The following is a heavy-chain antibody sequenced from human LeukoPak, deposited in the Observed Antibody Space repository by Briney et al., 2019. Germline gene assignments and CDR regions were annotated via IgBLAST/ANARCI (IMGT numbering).Heavy chain of an antibody. CDR1: GGSISSGSYY. D-gene: IGHD3-3*01. V-gene: IGHV4-61*02. CDR3: ARAAYYDFWSGSKGYYFDY. J-gene: IGHJ4*02. Sequence: PSQTLSLTCTVSGGSISSGSYYWNWIRQPAGKGLEWIGRIYTSGSTNYNPSLKSRVTISVDTSKNQFSLKLSSVTAADTAVYYCARAAYYDFWSGSKGYYFDYWGQGTLVTVSS. CDR2: IYTSGST.